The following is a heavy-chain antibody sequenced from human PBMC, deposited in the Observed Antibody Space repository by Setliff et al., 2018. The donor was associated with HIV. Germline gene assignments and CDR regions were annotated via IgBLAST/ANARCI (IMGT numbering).Heavy chain of an antibody. Sequence: PGESLKISCKASGYTFTHYWIGWVRQMPGKGLEWMGFVYPGDSDSRYSPSFQGQVTFSADKSINTAYLQWGSLKASDTGIYFCARQTSRYITLSPPDYWGQGTLVTVSS. CDR3: ARQTSRYITLSPPDY. CDR2: VYPGDSDS. CDR1: GYTFTHYW. V-gene: IGHV5-51*01. D-gene: IGHD3-9*01. J-gene: IGHJ4*02.